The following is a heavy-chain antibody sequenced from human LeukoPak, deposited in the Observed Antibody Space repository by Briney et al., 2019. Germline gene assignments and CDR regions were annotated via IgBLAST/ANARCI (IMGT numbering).Heavy chain of an antibody. V-gene: IGHV4-59*01. CDR1: GGSISSYY. CDR3: ARSYDSRGYYYYGMDV. D-gene: IGHD3-22*01. CDR2: IYYSGST. J-gene: IGHJ6*02. Sequence: SETLSLTCTVSGGSISSYYGSWIRQPPGKGLEWIGYIYYSGSTKYNPSLKSRVTISVDTSKNQFSLKLRSVTAADTAVYYCARSYDSRGYYYYGMDVWGQGTTVTVSS.